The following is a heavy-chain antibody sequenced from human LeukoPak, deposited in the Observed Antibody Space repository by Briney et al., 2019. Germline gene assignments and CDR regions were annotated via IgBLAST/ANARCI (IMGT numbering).Heavy chain of an antibody. CDR3: ARDLVRYFDSESH. CDR1: GFTFSSYA. J-gene: IGHJ4*02. CDR2: ISYDGSNK. V-gene: IGHV3-30-3*01. D-gene: IGHD3-9*01. Sequence: PGRSLRLSCAASGFTFSSYAMHWVRQAPGKGLEWVAVISYDGSNKYYADSVKGRFTISRDNSKNTLYLQMNSLRAEDTAVYYCARDLVRYFDSESHWGQGTLVTVSS.